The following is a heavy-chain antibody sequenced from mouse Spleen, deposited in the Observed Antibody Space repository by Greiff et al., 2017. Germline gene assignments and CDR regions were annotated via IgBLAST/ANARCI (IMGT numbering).Heavy chain of an antibody. Sequence: VQLKESGPELVKPGASVKISCKASGYAFSSSWMNWVKQRPGKGLEWIGRIYPGDGDTNYNGKFKGKATLTADKSSSTAYMQLSSLTSEDSAVYFCARGDYGSSYVDYWGQGTTLTVSS. V-gene: IGHV1-82*01. CDR3: ARGDYGSSYVDY. CDR2: IYPGDGDT. CDR1: GYAFSSSW. D-gene: IGHD1-1*01. J-gene: IGHJ2*01.